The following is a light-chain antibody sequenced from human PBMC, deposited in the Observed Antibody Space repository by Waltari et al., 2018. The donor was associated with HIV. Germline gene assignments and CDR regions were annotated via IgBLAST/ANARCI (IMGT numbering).Light chain of an antibody. J-gene: IGLJ2*01. V-gene: IGLV1-47*01. CDR1: SSNTDGRNY. CDR2: KNN. CDR3: AAWDDSLNGVV. Sequence: QSVLTQPPSVSGTPGQRVIIPCSGSSSNTDGRNYVHWYQLLPGTAPILLIYKNNQRPSGVPDRFSGSKSGTSASLAISGLRSEDEADYYCAAWDDSLNGVVFGGGTKLTVL.